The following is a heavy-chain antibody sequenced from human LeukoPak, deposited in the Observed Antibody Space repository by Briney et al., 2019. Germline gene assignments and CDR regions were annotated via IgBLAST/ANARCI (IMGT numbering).Heavy chain of an antibody. CDR3: ARGGDEYSSSPQEY. D-gene: IGHD6-6*01. CDR2: IWHDGSNK. Sequence: GSLRLSCAASGFTMSSYGMHWVRQAPGKGLKWVAVIWHDGSNKFYADSVKGRFIISRDNPKNTVYLQMNILTAGDTGVYYCARGGDEYSSSPQEYWGLGTLVTVSS. V-gene: IGHV3-33*01. J-gene: IGHJ4*02. CDR1: GFTMSSYG.